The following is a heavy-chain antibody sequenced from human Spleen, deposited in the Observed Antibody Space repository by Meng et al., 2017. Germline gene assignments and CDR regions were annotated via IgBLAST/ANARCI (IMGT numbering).Heavy chain of an antibody. V-gene: IGHV4-4*02. D-gene: IGHD6-19*01. J-gene: IGHJ4*02. CDR1: GGSISTTKW. CDR2: IYHSGST. Sequence: VQLQESGPGLVKPSGTLSLTCAVSGGSISTTKWWNWVRQTPGKGLEWVGEIYHSGSTNYNPSLKGRVTMSVDKSKNQFSLKLTSVTAADTAVYYCASYNSGWPQFDSWGQGILVTVSS. CDR3: ASYNSGWPQFDS.